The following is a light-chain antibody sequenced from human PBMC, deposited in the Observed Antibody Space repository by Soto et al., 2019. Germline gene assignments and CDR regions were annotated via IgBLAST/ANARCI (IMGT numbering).Light chain of an antibody. J-gene: IGKJ4*01. CDR1: QSISNY. CDR3: QQRSDWPLT. Sequence: EIVLTQSPATRSLSPGERATLSCRASQSISNYVAWYQQKPGQAPRLLMYDASNRAAGIPARFSGSGSGTDFTLIISSLEPEYSADYYCQQRSDWPLTFGGGTKVEI. CDR2: DAS. V-gene: IGKV3-11*01.